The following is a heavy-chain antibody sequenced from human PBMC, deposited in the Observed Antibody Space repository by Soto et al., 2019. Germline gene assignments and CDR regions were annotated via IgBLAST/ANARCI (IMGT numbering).Heavy chain of an antibody. J-gene: IGHJ4*02. CDR2: ISWNSGSI. CDR3: ARWSAGSYYSYFDY. V-gene: IGHV3-9*01. CDR1: GFTFDYYA. D-gene: IGHD3-10*01. Sequence: GGSLRRSWVASGFTFDYYAMNWGRQGPGKGLEWVSGISWNSGSIAYADSVKGRFTISRDNSKNTLYLQMNSLRAEDTAVYYCARWSAGSYYSYFDYWGQGTLVTVSS.